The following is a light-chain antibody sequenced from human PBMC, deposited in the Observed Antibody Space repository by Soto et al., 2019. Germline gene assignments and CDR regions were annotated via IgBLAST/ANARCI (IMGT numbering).Light chain of an antibody. J-gene: IGLJ2*01. V-gene: IGLV2-11*01. CDR2: DVG. Sequence: QSALTQPRSVSGSPGQSVTISCTGTSSDIGGYNFASWYQQHPGKAPKVMIYDVGKRPSGVPDRFSGSKSGNTASLTISGLQADDEGDYYCCSYAGSYTLVFGGGTKVTVL. CDR1: SSDIGGYNF. CDR3: CSYAGSYTLV.